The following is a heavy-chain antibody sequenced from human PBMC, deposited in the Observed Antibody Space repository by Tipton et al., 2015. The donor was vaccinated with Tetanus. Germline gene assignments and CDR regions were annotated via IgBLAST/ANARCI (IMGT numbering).Heavy chain of an antibody. J-gene: IGHJ4*02. V-gene: IGHV4-31*03. D-gene: IGHD6-6*01. Sequence: LRLSCTVSGGSISSDGYYWSWIRQHPVKGLEWIGYIYYTGNTYYNPSLKSRLTISVDTSKNQFSLKLNSVTAADTAVYYCARRSVSARFDDWGQGAQATVSS. CDR2: IYYTGNT. CDR1: GGSISSDGYY. CDR3: ARRSVSARFDD.